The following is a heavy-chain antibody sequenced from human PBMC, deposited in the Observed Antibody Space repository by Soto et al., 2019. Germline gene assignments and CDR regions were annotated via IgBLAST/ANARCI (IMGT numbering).Heavy chain of an antibody. Sequence: GGSLRLSCAASGFTFSSYWMSWVRQAPGKGLEWVANIKQDGSEKYYVDSVKGRFTISRDNAKNSLYLQMNSLRAEDTAVDYCARDVGYCSGGSCYLIDGNDAFDIWGQGTMVTVSS. CDR2: IKQDGSEK. CDR3: ARDVGYCSGGSCYLIDGNDAFDI. CDR1: GFTFSSYW. V-gene: IGHV3-7*01. D-gene: IGHD2-15*01. J-gene: IGHJ3*02.